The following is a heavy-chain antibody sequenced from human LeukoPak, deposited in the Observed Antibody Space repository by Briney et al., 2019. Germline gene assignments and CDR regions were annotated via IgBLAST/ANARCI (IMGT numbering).Heavy chain of an antibody. CDR3: ARDQGGSYESRFDP. D-gene: IGHD1-26*01. CDR2: IYYSGST. Sequence: SQTLSLTCTVSGGSISSSSYYWGWIRQPPGKGLEWIGSIYYSGSTYYNPSLKSRVTISVDTSKNQFSLKLSSVTAADTAVYYCARDQGGSYESRFDPWGQGTLVTVSS. CDR1: GGSISSSSYY. V-gene: IGHV4-39*07. J-gene: IGHJ5*02.